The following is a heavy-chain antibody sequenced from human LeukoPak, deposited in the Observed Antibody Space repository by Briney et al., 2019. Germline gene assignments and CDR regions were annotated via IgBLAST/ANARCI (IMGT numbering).Heavy chain of an antibody. CDR2: IYSSGST. J-gene: IGHJ6*04. D-gene: IGHD3-10*01. V-gene: IGHV4-4*07. Sequence: PSETLSLTCTVSGGSISGYYWSWIRQPAGKGLEWIGRIYSSGSTNYHPSLKSRVTMSVGTSKNQFSLKLSSVTAADTAMYFCARDRIGGYASGNYFVVWGKGTTVTVSS. CDR1: GGSISGYY. CDR3: ARDRIGGYASGNYFVV.